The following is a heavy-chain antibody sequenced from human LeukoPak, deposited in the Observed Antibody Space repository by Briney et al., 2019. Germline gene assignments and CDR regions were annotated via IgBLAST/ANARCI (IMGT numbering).Heavy chain of an antibody. V-gene: IGHV1-69*04. J-gene: IGHJ4*02. D-gene: IGHD3-22*01. Sequence: ASVKVSCKASGGTFSSYAISWVRQAPGQGLEWMGRIIPILGIANYAQKFQGRVTITADKSTSTAYMELSSLRSEDTAVYYCAKDRDSRRIDDYWGQGTLVTVSS. CDR1: GGTFSSYA. CDR3: AKDRDSRRIDDY. CDR2: IIPILGIA.